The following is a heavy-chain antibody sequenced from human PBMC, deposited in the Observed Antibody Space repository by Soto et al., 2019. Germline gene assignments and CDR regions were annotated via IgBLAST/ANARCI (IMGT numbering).Heavy chain of an antibody. D-gene: IGHD3-16*01. CDR3: ARDRRGGAQAPRDYYYYYGMDV. J-gene: IGHJ6*02. Sequence: GGSLRLSCAASGFTFSSYSMNWVRQAPGKGLEWVSSISSSSSYIYYADSVKGRFTTSRDNAKNSLYLQTNSLRAEDTAVYYCARDRRGGAQAPRDYYYYYGMDVWGQGTTVTVSS. V-gene: IGHV3-21*01. CDR1: GFTFSSYS. CDR2: ISSSSSYI.